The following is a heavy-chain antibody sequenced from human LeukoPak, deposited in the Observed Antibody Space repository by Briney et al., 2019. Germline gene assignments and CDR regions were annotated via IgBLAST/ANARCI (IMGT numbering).Heavy chain of an antibody. J-gene: IGHJ6*02. CDR2: ISAYNGNT. D-gene: IGHD3-22*01. Sequence: GASVKVSCKASGYTFTSYGIRWVRQAPGQGLEGMGWISAYNGNTNYAQKLQGRLPMTPDTSTSTAYMELRSLRSDDTAVYYCARDRSYYDSSGFLFRYYGMDVWGQGTTVTVSS. V-gene: IGHV1-18*01. CDR3: ARDRSYYDSSGFLFRYYGMDV. CDR1: GYTFTSYG.